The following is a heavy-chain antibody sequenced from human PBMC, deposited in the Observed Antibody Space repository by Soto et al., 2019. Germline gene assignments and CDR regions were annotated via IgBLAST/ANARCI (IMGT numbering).Heavy chain of an antibody. J-gene: IGHJ6*02. CDR2: ILSSSGVI. CDR1: GFTFGSYS. D-gene: IGHD2-2*01. CDR3: ARYIPGVRYYGMDV. V-gene: IGHV3-48*01. Sequence: PGGSLRLSCAASGFTFGSYSMNWVRQAPGKGLEWVSFILSSSGVIYYADSVKGRFTISRDNAKNTLYLQMNSLRAEDTAVYYCARYIPGVRYYGMDVWGQGTTVTVSS.